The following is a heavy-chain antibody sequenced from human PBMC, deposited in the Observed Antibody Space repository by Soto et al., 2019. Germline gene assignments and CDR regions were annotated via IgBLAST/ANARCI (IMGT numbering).Heavy chain of an antibody. J-gene: IGHJ4*02. CDR1: GGSISSGDYY. CDR3: ARATIFHRVDY. V-gene: IGHV4-30-4*08. CDR2: IYHSGTT. Sequence: QVQLQESGPGLVKPSQTLSLTCTVSGGSISSGDYYWSWIRQPPGKGLEWIGYIYHSGTTYYNPSLKSRVNISVDTSENQFSLKLSSVTAADTAVYYCARATIFHRVDYWGQGTLVTVSS. D-gene: IGHD3-9*01.